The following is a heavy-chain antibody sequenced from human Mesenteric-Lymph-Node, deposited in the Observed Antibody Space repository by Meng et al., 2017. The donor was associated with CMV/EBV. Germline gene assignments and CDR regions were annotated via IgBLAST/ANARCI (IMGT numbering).Heavy chain of an antibody. CDR1: QFTFNTYS. CDR2: ITSSSSYI. Sequence: GESLKISCAVSQFTFNTYSINWVRQAPGKGLEWVSSITSSSSYIYYADSVKSRFTISRDNAKNSLNLQMNFLRAEDTAVYYCARDYYYDSSGYLYYYGMDVWGQGTTVTVSS. D-gene: IGHD3-22*01. J-gene: IGHJ6*02. CDR3: ARDYYYDSSGYLYYYGMDV. V-gene: IGHV3-21*01.